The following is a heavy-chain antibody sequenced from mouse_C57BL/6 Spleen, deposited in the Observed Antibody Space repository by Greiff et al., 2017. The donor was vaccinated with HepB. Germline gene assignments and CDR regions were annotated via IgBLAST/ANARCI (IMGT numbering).Heavy chain of an antibody. V-gene: IGHV1-26*01. Sequence: VQLQQSGPELVKPGASVKISCKASGYTFTDYYMNWVKQSHGKSLEWIGDINPNNGGTSYNQKFKGKATLTVDKSSSTAYMELRSLTSEDSAVYYCARNDGYYFFAYWGQGTLVTVSA. CDR1: GYTFTDYY. CDR2: INPNNGGT. J-gene: IGHJ3*01. D-gene: IGHD2-3*01. CDR3: ARNDGYYFFAY.